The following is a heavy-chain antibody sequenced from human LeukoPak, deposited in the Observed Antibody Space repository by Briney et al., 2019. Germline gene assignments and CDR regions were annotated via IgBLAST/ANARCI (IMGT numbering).Heavy chain of an antibody. Sequence: GGSLRLSCAASGFTFSSYSMNWVRQAPGKGLEWVSSISSSSSYIYYADSVKGRFTISRDNAENSLYLQMNSLRAEDTALYYCAKDIGYSYGYGIDYWGQGTLVTVSS. D-gene: IGHD5-18*01. CDR1: GFTFSSYS. CDR3: AKDIGYSYGYGIDY. CDR2: ISSSSSYI. V-gene: IGHV3-21*04. J-gene: IGHJ4*02.